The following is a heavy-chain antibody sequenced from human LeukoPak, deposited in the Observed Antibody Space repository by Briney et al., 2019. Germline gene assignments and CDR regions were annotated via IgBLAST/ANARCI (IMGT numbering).Heavy chain of an antibody. D-gene: IGHD3-3*01. CDR3: AREYDFWSGYYTD. J-gene: IGHJ4*02. CDR1: GGSISSYY. V-gene: IGHV4-4*07. CDR2: IYTSGST. Sequence: SETLSLTCAVSGGSISSYYWSWVRQPAGKGLEWIGRIYTSGSTNYNPSLKSRVTMSVDTSKNQFSLKLSSVTAADTAVYYCAREYDFWSGYYTDWGQGTLVTVSS.